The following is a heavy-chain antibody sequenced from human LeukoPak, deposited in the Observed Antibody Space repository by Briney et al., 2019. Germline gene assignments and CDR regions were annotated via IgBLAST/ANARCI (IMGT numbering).Heavy chain of an antibody. Sequence: SQTLSLTCAISGDSVSSNSAAWNWIRQSPSGGLEWLGRTYYRSKWYNDYAVSVKSRITINPDTSKNQFSLQLNSVTPEDTAVYYCAREGSRDSSSWYWFDPWGQGTLVTVSS. CDR1: GDSVSSNSAA. CDR3: AREGSRDSSSWYWFDP. J-gene: IGHJ5*02. D-gene: IGHD6-13*01. V-gene: IGHV6-1*01. CDR2: TYYRSKWYN.